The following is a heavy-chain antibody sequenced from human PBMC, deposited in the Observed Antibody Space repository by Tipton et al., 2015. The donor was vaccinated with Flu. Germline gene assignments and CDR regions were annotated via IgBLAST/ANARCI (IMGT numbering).Heavy chain of an antibody. V-gene: IGHV4-4*02. Sequence: TLSLTCAVSGGSISSSNWWSWVRQPPGKGLEWIGEIYHSGSTNYNPSLKSRVTISVDKSKNQFSLKLSSVTAADTAVYYCARAKSPGYYYDSSEGAYFDYWGQGTLVVVSS. D-gene: IGHD3-22*01. CDR1: GGSISSSNW. J-gene: IGHJ4*02. CDR2: IYHSGST. CDR3: ARAKSPGYYYDSSEGAYFDY.